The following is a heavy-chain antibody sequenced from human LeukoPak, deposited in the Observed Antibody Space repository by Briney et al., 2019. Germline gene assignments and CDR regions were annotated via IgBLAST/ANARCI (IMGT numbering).Heavy chain of an antibody. D-gene: IGHD2-2*01. J-gene: IGHJ4*02. V-gene: IGHV3-30*02. CDR3: VTYQLLLYGFDY. CDR2: IRYDGSNK. Sequence: WGSLRLSCAASGFTFSSYGMHWVRQAPGKGLEWVAFIRYDGSNKYYADSVKGRFTISRDNSKNTLYLQMNSLRAEDTAVYYCVTYQLLLYGFDYWGQGTLVTVSS. CDR1: GFTFSSYG.